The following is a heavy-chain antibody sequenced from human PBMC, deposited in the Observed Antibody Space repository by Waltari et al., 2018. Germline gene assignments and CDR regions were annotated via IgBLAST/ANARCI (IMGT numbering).Heavy chain of an antibody. D-gene: IGHD2-15*01. CDR1: GFTVSSFY. CDR3: ARETGVAVAGYGLDI. V-gene: IGHV3-53*01. CDR2: IYSGGYT. J-gene: IGHJ6*02. Sequence: VHVEESGGGLMQPGGSLRLSCAASGFTVSSFYMAWVRQAPGKGRVWVSLIYSGGYTYYADSVKGRFTISRDNSKNMVFLQMNSLRADDTAVYYCARETGVAVAGYGLDIWGQGTTVTVSS.